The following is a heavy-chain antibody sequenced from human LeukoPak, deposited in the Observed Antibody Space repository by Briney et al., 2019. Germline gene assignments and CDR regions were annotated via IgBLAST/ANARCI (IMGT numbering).Heavy chain of an antibody. CDR3: ARSSTVIYGDYYLDY. J-gene: IGHJ4*02. V-gene: IGHV4-59*01. D-gene: IGHD4-17*01. Sequence: PSETLSLTCTVSGGSISSYYWSWIRQPPGKGLEWIGYIYYSGSTNYNPSLKSRVTISVDTSKNQFSLKLTSVTAADTAVYYCARSSTVIYGDYYLDYWGQGTLVTVSS. CDR1: GGSISSYY. CDR2: IYYSGST.